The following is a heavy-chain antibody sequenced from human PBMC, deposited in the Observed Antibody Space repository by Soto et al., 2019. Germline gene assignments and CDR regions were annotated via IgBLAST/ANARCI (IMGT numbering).Heavy chain of an antibody. CDR2: LYSGGRI. J-gene: IGHJ6*02. V-gene: IGHV3-53*01. Sequence: EAQLVESGGGLIQPGGSLRLSFAASGFTVSDNYITWVRQAPGKGLEWVSLLYSGGRIYYADSVKGRFTISRDTSKTTLYLQMNSLRTEDTAVYYCARSDRDYAYALNVWGQGTTVTVSS. CDR3: ARSDRDYAYALNV. CDR1: GFTVSDNY. D-gene: IGHD3-16*01.